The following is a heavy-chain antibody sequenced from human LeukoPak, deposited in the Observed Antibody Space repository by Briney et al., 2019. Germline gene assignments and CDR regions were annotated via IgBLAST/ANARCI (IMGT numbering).Heavy chain of an antibody. CDR1: GFSISSSNKY. D-gene: IGHD2-15*01. J-gene: IGHJ4*02. CDR3: TRQEVGYCSGGSCYAHFDY. Sequence: SETLSLTCTVSGFSISSSNKYWGWIRQPPGRRLEWVGSLSYSGSAYYNSSLKSRVTISVDTSRNQFSLKLISVTAADTAVYYCTRQEVGYCSGGSCYAHFDYWGRGTLVTVSS. V-gene: IGHV4-39*01. CDR2: LSYSGSA.